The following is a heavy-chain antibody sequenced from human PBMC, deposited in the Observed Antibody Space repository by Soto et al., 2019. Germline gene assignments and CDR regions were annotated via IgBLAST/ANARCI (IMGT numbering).Heavy chain of an antibody. J-gene: IGHJ4*02. D-gene: IGHD1-26*01. Sequence: QVQLVQSGAEVKKPGASVKVACKASGYTFTSYAMHWVRQAPGQRLEWMGWINAGNGNTKYSQKFQGRVTITRDTSASTAYMELSSLRSEDTGVYYCARDESGSYSYWGQGTLVTVSS. CDR1: GYTFTSYA. V-gene: IGHV1-3*01. CDR3: ARDESGSYSY. CDR2: INAGNGNT.